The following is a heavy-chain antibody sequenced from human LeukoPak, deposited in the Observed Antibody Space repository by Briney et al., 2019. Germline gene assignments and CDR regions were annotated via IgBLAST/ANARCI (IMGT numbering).Heavy chain of an antibody. CDR2: ISNSGSTI. CDR3: ASRTVGARFDY. V-gene: IGHV3-48*03. D-gene: IGHD1-26*01. J-gene: IGHJ4*02. Sequence: PGGSLRLSCAASGFTVSSSEMNWVRQAPGRGLEWVSYISNSGSTIFYADSVKGRFTISRDNAKNSLYLQMNSLRAEDTAVYYCASRTVGARFDYWGRGTQVTVSS. CDR1: GFTVSSSE.